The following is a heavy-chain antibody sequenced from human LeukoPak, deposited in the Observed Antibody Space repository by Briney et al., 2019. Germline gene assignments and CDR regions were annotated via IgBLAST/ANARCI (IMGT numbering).Heavy chain of an antibody. V-gene: IGHV3-23*01. CDR3: ARVSPLYYYDSSGHSGAFDY. CDR2: ISGSGGST. Sequence: GGSLRLSCAASGFTFSSYAMSWVRQAPGKGLEWVSAISGSGGSTYYADSVKGRFTISRDNSKNTLYLQMNSLRAEDTAVYYCARVSPLYYYDSSGHSGAFDYWGQGTLVTVSS. J-gene: IGHJ4*02. D-gene: IGHD3-22*01. CDR1: GFTFSSYA.